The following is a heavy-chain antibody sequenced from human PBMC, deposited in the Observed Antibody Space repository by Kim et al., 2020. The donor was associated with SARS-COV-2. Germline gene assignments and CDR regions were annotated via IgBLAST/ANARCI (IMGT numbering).Heavy chain of an antibody. CDR2: IKSKTDGGTT. CDR3: TTESSSWYNLDY. V-gene: IGHV3-15*01. D-gene: IGHD6-13*01. Sequence: GGSLRLSCAASGFTFSNAWMSWVRQAPGKGLEWVGRIKSKTDGGTTDYAAPVKGRFTISRDDSKNTLYLQMNSLKTEDTAVYYCTTESSSWYNLDYWGQGTLVTVSS. J-gene: IGHJ4*02. CDR1: GFTFSNAW.